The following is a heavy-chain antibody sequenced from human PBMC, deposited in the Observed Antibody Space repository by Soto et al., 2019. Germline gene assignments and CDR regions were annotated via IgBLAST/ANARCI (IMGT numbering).Heavy chain of an antibody. J-gene: IGHJ4*02. D-gene: IGHD4-17*01. Sequence: LRLSCAASGFSFSTYWMHWVRQAPGKGLVWVSRINSDGSSTNYADSVKGRFTISRDNAKNTLYLQMNSLRAEDSAVYYCARAGELYGDYEAYWGQGTLVTVSS. CDR1: GFSFSTYW. CDR2: INSDGSST. CDR3: ARAGELYGDYEAY. V-gene: IGHV3-74*01.